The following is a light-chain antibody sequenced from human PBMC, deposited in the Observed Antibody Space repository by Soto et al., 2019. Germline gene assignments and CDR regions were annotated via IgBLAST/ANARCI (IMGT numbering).Light chain of an antibody. V-gene: IGLV2-14*03. Sequence: QSALTQPASVSGSPGQSITISCTGTNSDVGGYNYVSWYQQHPGKAPKLMIYDVTNRPSGVSDRFSGSKSGNTASLTISGLQAEDEADYYCSSYTSSNTLVFGGGTKLT. CDR2: DVT. CDR1: NSDVGGYNY. J-gene: IGLJ2*01. CDR3: SSYTSSNTLV.